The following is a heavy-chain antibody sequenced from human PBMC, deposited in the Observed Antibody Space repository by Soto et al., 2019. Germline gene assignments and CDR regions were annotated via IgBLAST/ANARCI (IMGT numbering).Heavy chain of an antibody. CDR1: GGSINSSSYF. V-gene: IGHV4-39*01. J-gene: IGHJ5*02. CDR3: ARHYSSGSRNWFDP. CDR2: IYYSGST. D-gene: IGHD6-19*01. Sequence: SETLSLTCSVSGGSINSSSYFWGWVRQPPGKGLEWIGSIYYSGSTYYNPSLRSRVTISVDTSKNQFSLKLSSVTAADTAVFYCARHYSSGSRNWFDPWGQGTLVSVSS.